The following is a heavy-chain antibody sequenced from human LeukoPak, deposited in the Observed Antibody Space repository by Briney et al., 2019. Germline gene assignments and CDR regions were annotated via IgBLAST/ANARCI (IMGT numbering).Heavy chain of an antibody. Sequence: GGSLRLSCAASGFTFSSYSMNWVRQAPGKGLEWVSSISSSSSYIYYADSVKGRFTISRDNAKKSLYLQMNSLRAEDTAVYYCARSELGYNYYYMDVWGKGTTVTISS. D-gene: IGHD3-10*01. CDR3: ARSELGYNYYYMDV. CDR2: ISSSSSYI. CDR1: GFTFSSYS. J-gene: IGHJ6*03. V-gene: IGHV3-21*01.